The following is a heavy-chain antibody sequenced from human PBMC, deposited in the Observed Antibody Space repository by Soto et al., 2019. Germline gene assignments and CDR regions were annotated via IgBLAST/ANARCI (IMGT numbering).Heavy chain of an antibody. J-gene: IGHJ4*02. Sequence: VGSLRLSCAASGFTFGSYGMHWVRQAPGKGLEWVAVISYDGNNKYYADSVKGRLTISRDNSKNTVSLQMNSLRAEDTAVYYCAKERTRHFDYWGQGIPVTVSS. CDR3: AKERTRHFDY. V-gene: IGHV3-30*18. CDR1: GFTFGSYG. D-gene: IGHD1-1*01. CDR2: ISYDGNNK.